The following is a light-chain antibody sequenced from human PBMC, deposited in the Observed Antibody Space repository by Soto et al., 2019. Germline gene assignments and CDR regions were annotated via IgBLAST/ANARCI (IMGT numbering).Light chain of an antibody. V-gene: IGKV3-20*01. Sequence: EIVLTQSPGTLSLSPGERATLSCRASQSVSSSYLAWYQQKPGQAPRLLIYGASSRATGIPDRFSGSGSGTDFTLTISRLEPEDFAVYYCQQYGSHQVKLGQGTKVDIK. CDR3: QQYGSHQVK. CDR2: GAS. J-gene: IGKJ1*01. CDR1: QSVSSSY.